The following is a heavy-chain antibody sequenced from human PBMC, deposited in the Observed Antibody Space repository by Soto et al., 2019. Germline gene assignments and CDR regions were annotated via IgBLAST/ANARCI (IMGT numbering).Heavy chain of an antibody. CDR1: GGSVSSGSYY. V-gene: IGHV4-61*01. J-gene: IGHJ6*02. D-gene: IGHD1-1*01. CDR3: ARDQLGLGNYYYGMDV. CDR2: IYYSGST. Sequence: PSETLSLTCTVSGGSVSSGSYYWSWIRQPPGKGLEWIGYIYYSGSTNYNPSLKSRVTISVDTSKNQFSLKLSSVTAADTAVYYCARDQLGLGNYYYGMDVWGQGTTVTVSS.